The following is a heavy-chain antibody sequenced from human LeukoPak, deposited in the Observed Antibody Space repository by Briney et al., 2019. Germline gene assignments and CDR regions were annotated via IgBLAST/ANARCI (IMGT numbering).Heavy chain of an antibody. V-gene: IGHV4-39*07. CDR2: IYYSGST. CDR1: GGSISSSSYY. Sequence: SETLSLTCTVSGGSISSSSYYWGWIRQPPGKGLEWIGSIYYSGSTYYNPSLKSRVAISVDTSKNQFSLKLSSVTAADTAVHYCARRSYHRASFDYWGQGTLVTVSS. CDR3: ARRSYHRASFDY. D-gene: IGHD1-26*01. J-gene: IGHJ4*02.